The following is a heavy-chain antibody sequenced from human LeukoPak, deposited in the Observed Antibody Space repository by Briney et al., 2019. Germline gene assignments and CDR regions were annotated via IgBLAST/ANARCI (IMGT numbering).Heavy chain of an antibody. CDR2: IIGSGVST. CDR3: AKDLDLVGATVGY. J-gene: IGHJ4*02. D-gene: IGHD1-26*01. V-gene: IGHV3-23*01. Sequence: GGSLRLSCAASGFTFSSYAMKWVRQAPGRGLEWVSTIIGSGVSTFYADSVKGRFTISRDNSKNTLYLQVNSLRAEDTAVYYCAKDLDLVGATVGYWGQGTLVTVSS. CDR1: GFTFSSYA.